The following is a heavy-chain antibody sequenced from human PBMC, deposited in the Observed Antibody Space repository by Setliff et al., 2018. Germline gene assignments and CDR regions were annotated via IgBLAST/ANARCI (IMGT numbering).Heavy chain of an antibody. CDR1: GYSISSGYY. Sequence: SETLSLTCAVSGYSISSGYYWSWIRQPAGKGLEWIGHIYTSGSTNYNPSLKSRVTISVDTSKNQSSLKLSSVTAADTAVYYCATNPYQLLNFDYWGQGTLVTAPQ. D-gene: IGHD2-2*01. CDR3: ATNPYQLLNFDY. CDR2: IYTSGST. J-gene: IGHJ4*02. V-gene: IGHV4-61*09.